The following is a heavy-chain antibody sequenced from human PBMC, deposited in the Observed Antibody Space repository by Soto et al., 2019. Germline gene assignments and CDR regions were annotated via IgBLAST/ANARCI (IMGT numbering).Heavy chain of an antibody. J-gene: IGHJ4*02. Sequence: EVQLVESGGGLVKAGRSLRLSCTASGFSFDTYAISWFRQAPGKGLEWLGFIRSKAYSRTTEYAASVRGRISISRDDSKSSAFLQMDSPNIEDTAVYYCTRGMVGWETAPYYFDYWGQGTLVTVSS. CDR3: TRGMVGWETAPYYFDY. D-gene: IGHD1-26*01. V-gene: IGHV3-49*05. CDR2: IRSKAYSRTT. CDR1: GFSFDTYA.